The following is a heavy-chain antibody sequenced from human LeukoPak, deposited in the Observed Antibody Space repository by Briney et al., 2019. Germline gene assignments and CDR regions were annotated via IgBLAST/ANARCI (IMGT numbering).Heavy chain of an antibody. Sequence: ASVRVSCKASGYTFTGSYMHWVRQAPGQGLEWMGWINPNTGGTNFAQKFQGRVTMTTDTSISTAYMELSRLTSDDTAVYYCARVPGGTTDLDYWGQGTLVIVSS. V-gene: IGHV1-2*02. CDR3: ARVPGGTTDLDY. CDR2: INPNTGGT. J-gene: IGHJ4*02. CDR1: GYTFTGSY. D-gene: IGHD1/OR15-1a*01.